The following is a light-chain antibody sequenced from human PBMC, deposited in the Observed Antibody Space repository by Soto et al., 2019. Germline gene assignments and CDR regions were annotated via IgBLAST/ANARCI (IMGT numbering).Light chain of an antibody. J-gene: IGKJ1*01. CDR3: QQYDSSPRT. CDR1: QSVSSNY. Sequence: EIVLTQSPGTLSLSPGERATLSCRASQSVSSNYLAWYQQKPVQAPRLLIYGASRRATGIPDRFSGSGCGKDFTLTISRLEPEDFAVYYCQQYDSSPRTFGQGTKVQIQ. V-gene: IGKV3-20*01. CDR2: GAS.